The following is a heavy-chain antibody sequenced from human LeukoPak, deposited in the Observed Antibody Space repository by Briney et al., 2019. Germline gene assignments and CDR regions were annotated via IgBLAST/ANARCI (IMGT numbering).Heavy chain of an antibody. CDR3: ARDRSKFGY. J-gene: IGHJ4*02. CDR2: IEQDGSEK. V-gene: IGHV3-7*01. Sequence: GGSLRLSCAASGFTFSNYWMTWVRQAPGKGLEWVANIEQDGSEKYYVDSVKGRFTISRDSAKNSLFLQMDSLRVEDTAVYYCARDRSKFGYWGQGILATVSS. D-gene: IGHD3-16*01. CDR1: GFTFSNYW.